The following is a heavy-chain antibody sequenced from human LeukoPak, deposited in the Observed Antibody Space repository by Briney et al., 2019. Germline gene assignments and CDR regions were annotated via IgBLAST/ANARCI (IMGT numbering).Heavy chain of an antibody. J-gene: IGHJ6*03. V-gene: IGHV1-2*02. Sequence: SVKVSCKASGYTFTDYYIHWVRQAPGQGLEWMGWINPNSGGTNYAQKFQGRVTMTRDTSISTAYMELSRLRSDDTAVYYCARDIRPGYYYYYMDVWSKGTTVTVSS. CDR3: ARDIRPGYYYYYMDV. CDR2: INPNSGGT. CDR1: GYTFTDYY.